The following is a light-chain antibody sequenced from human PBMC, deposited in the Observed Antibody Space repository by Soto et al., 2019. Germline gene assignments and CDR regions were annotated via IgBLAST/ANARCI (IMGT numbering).Light chain of an antibody. J-gene: IGKJ2*01. V-gene: IGKV1-5*03. CDR1: QSISSW. Sequence: DIQMTQSPSTLSASVGYRVTITCRASQSISSWLAWYQQKPGKAPNLLIYKASSLESGVPSRFSGSGSGTEFTLTISSLQPDDFATYYCQQYNSYPYTFGQGTKLEIK. CDR2: KAS. CDR3: QQYNSYPYT.